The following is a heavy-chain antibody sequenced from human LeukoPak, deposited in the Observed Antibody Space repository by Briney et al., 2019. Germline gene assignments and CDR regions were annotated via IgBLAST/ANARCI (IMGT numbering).Heavy chain of an antibody. CDR1: GGSFSGYY. J-gene: IGHJ4*02. CDR3: ARPDSSAYYSLDY. D-gene: IGHD3-22*01. CDR2: IYYTGST. Sequence: SETLSLTCAVYGGSFSGYYWGWIRQPPGKGLEWIGSIYYTGSTYYNPSLKSRVTISLDTSKNQFSLNLSSVTAADTAVYYCARPDSSAYYSLDYWGQGTLVTVSS. V-gene: IGHV4-39*01.